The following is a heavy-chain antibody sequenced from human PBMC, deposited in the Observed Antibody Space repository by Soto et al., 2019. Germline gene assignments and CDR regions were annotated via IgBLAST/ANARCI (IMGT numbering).Heavy chain of an antibody. CDR1: GFTFSSYA. V-gene: IGHV3-30-3*01. CDR3: ARDLSARKYDSSGYYYVFYYYGMDV. Sequence: WGSLRLSCAASGFTFSSYAMHWVRQAPGKGLEWVAVISYDGSNKYYADSVKGRFTISRDNSKNTLYLQMNSLRAEDTAVYYCARDLSARKYDSSGYYYVFYYYGMDVWGQGTTVTVSS. J-gene: IGHJ6*02. D-gene: IGHD3-22*01. CDR2: ISYDGSNK.